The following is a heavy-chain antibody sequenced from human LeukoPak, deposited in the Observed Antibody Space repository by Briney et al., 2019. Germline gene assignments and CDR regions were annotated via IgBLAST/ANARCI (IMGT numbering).Heavy chain of an antibody. CDR2: ISGSGGST. D-gene: IGHD6-19*01. Sequence: GGSLRLSCAASGFTFSSYGMSWVRQAPGKGLEWVSAISGSGGSTYYADSVKGRFTISRDNSENTLYLQMNSLRAEDTAVYYCAKAFSGWYYYYYYMDVWGKGTTVTISS. J-gene: IGHJ6*03. CDR3: AKAFSGWYYYYYYMDV. V-gene: IGHV3-23*01. CDR1: GFTFSSYG.